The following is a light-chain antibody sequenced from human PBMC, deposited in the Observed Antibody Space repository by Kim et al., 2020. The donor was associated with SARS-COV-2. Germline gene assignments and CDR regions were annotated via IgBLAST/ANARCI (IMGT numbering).Light chain of an antibody. CDR2: GAS. J-gene: IGKJ2*01. CDR3: QHYITYPYT. CDR1: QAISNY. V-gene: IGKV1-16*01. Sequence: SASVGDNVTLTCTASQAISNYLVWHQPKFAQPPRSLIYGASTLLPGVPSRFSGSGSGTDFTLTITGLQPEDFATYYCQHYITYPYTFGQGTKLEI.